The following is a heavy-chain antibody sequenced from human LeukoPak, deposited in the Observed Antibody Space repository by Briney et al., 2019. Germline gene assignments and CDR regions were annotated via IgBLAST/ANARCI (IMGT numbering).Heavy chain of an antibody. D-gene: IGHD3-3*01. J-gene: IGHJ5*02. Sequence: PSETLSLTCAVYGGSFSGYYWSWIRQPPGKGLEWIGDINHSGSTNYNPSLKSRVTISVDTSKNQFSLKLSSVTAADTAVYYCAREYGSIFGVVKWFDPWGQGTLVTVSS. CDR2: INHSGST. CDR1: GGSFSGYY. V-gene: IGHV4-34*01. CDR3: AREYGSIFGVVKWFDP.